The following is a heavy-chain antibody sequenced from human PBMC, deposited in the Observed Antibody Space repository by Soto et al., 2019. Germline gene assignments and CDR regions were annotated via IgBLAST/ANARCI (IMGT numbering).Heavy chain of an antibody. CDR2: ISGSGGST. D-gene: IGHD2-2*01. Sequence: GGSLRLSCAASGFTFSSYAMSWVRQAPGKGLEWVSAISGSGGSTYYADSVKGRFTISRDNSKNTLYLQMNSLRAEETAVYYCAKVGRYCSSTSCYVHYYYYGMDVWGQGTTVTVSS. V-gene: IGHV3-23*01. CDR3: AKVGRYCSSTSCYVHYYYYGMDV. J-gene: IGHJ6*02. CDR1: GFTFSSYA.